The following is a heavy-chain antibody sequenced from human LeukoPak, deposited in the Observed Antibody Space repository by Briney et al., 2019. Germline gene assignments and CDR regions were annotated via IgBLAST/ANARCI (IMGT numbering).Heavy chain of an antibody. Sequence: PSETLSLTCTVSGGSLSSYYWSWIRQPPGKGLEWIGYIYYSGSTNYNPSLKSRVTISVDTSKNQFSLKLSSVTAADTAVYYCASKYTTGGFDYWGQGTLVTVSS. CDR2: IYYSGST. V-gene: IGHV4-59*01. CDR3: ASKYTTGGFDY. CDR1: GGSLSSYY. D-gene: IGHD1-1*01. J-gene: IGHJ4*02.